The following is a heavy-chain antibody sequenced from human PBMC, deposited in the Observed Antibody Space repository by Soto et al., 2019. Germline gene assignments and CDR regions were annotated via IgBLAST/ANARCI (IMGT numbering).Heavy chain of an antibody. D-gene: IGHD2-21*02. J-gene: IGHJ4*02. CDR1: GFTFRSYA. Sequence: QVQLVESGGGVVQPGRSLRLSCAASGFTFRSYAMHWVRPAPGKGLEWGAVISYDGRNKYHADSVQGRFTISIDNSKNPLYLQMDSLKAEDPAVYCCLRESLSTVTPLWYFDYWGQGTLVTVSS. CDR2: ISYDGRNK. CDR3: LRESLSTVTPLWYFDY. V-gene: IGHV3-30*14.